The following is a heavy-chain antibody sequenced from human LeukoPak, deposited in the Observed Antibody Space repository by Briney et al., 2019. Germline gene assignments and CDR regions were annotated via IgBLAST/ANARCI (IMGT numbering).Heavy chain of an antibody. V-gene: IGHV1-18*01. J-gene: IGHJ6*03. Sequence: ASVKVSCKASGYTFTSYGINWVRQAPGQGLEWMGWISAYNGNTNYAQKFQGRVTMTTDTSTGTVYMDLRSLRSDDTAVYYCARHLPRYYYYYMDVWGKGTTVTVSS. CDR2: ISAYNGNT. CDR1: GYTFTSYG. CDR3: ARHLPRYYYYYMDV.